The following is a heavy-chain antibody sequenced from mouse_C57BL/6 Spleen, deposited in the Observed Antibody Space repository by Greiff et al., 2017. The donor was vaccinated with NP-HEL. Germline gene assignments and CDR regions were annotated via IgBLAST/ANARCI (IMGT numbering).Heavy chain of an antibody. J-gene: IGHJ2*01. CDR1: GFTFSNYW. V-gene: IGHV6-3*01. CDR2: IRLKSDNYAT. CDR3: TGGYGHY. D-gene: IGHD1-1*01. Sequence: EVQVVESGGGLVQPGGSMKLSCVASGFTFSNYWMNWVRQSPEKGLEWVAQIRLKSDNYATHYAESVKGRFTISRDDSKSSVYLQMNNLRAEDTGIYYCTGGYGHYWGQGTTLTVSS.